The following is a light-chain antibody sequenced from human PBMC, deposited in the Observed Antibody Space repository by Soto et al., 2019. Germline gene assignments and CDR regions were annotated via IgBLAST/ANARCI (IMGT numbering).Light chain of an antibody. J-gene: IGLJ1*01. Sequence: QSALTQPASVSGSPGQSITISCTGTSSELAIYNYVSWYQQQPGKAPKLMIYQVTNRPSGVSNRFSGSRSGNTASPTISGLQAEDEADYYCSSYTDSSNYVFGTGTKLTVL. V-gene: IGLV2-14*01. CDR2: QVT. CDR1: SSELAIYNY. CDR3: SSYTDSSNYV.